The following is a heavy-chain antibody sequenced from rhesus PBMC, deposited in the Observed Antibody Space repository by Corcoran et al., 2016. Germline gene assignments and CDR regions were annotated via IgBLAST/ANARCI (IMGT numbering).Heavy chain of an antibody. J-gene: IGHJ5-2*02. Sequence: QVQLQESGPGLVTPSETLSLTCAASGYSISSNYWSWIRQPPGKRLEWIGYICGSSGSTYYNPSLKSRVTISTDTSKNQFSLKLSSVTAADTAVYYCARGGPYNSGYEGSLDVWGRGVLVTVSS. D-gene: IGHD6-31*01. CDR3: ARGGPYNSGYEGSLDV. CDR2: ICGSSGST. CDR1: GYSISSNY. V-gene: IGHV4-165*01.